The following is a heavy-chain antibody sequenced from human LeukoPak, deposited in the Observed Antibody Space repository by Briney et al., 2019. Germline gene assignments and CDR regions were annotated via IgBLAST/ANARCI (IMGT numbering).Heavy chain of an antibody. CDR2: ISSSGSTI. J-gene: IGHJ4*02. CDR1: GFTFSGYE. Sequence: GGSLRLSCAASGFTFSGYEMNWVRQAPGKGLEWVSYISSSGSTIYYADSVKGRFTISRDNAKNSLYLQMNSLRAEDTAVYYCARDRRGYSYLAYWGQGTLVTVSS. D-gene: IGHD5-18*01. V-gene: IGHV3-48*03. CDR3: ARDRRGYSYLAY.